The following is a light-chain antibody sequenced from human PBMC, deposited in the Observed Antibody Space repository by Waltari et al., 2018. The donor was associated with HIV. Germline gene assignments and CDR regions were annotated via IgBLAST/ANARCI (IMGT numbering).Light chain of an antibody. CDR2: WAS. V-gene: IGKV4-1*01. Sequence: DVLMTQSPDALAVSLGERPTINGEATHSVFYTPNAKNYIAWYQQRPGQAPKLLIYWASTREFGVSARFSGSGSGTNFTLTITSLQAEDVAVYYCQQYYSPPPTFGQGTKVEIK. J-gene: IGKJ1*01. CDR1: HSVFYTPNAKNY. CDR3: QQYYSPPPT.